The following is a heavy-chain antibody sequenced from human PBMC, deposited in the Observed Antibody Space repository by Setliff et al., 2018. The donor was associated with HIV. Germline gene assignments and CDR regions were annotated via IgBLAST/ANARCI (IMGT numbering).Heavy chain of an antibody. CDR1: KYTFTDYA. Sequence: GASVKVSCKASKYTFTDYAMNWVRQAPGQGLEWMGWINTNTGNPTYAQGFTGRFVFSLDISVSTTYLQISSLKAEDTAVYYCARDSPLAFDYWGQGTLVTVSS. CDR2: INTNTGNP. D-gene: IGHD3-16*01. V-gene: IGHV7-4-1*02. CDR3: ARDSPLAFDY. J-gene: IGHJ4*02.